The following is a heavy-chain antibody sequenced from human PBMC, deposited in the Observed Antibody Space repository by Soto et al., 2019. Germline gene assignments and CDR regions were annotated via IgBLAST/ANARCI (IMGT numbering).Heavy chain of an antibody. D-gene: IGHD6-19*01. CDR1: GFFFSSYT. V-gene: IGHV3-23*01. Sequence: EVQLLESGGGLVQPGGSLRLSCVGSGFFFSSYTMTWVRQAPGKGLEWVSSFSATSENTYYADSGRGRFTISRDNSKNTLFLQMTSMPAEDTAMYYCAKARDQQWVRLPFDYWGQGILVIVSS. CDR2: FSATSENT. CDR3: AKARDQQWVRLPFDY. J-gene: IGHJ4*02.